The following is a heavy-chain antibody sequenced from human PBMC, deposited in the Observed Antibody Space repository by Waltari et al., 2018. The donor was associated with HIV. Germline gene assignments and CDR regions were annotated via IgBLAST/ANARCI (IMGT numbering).Heavy chain of an antibody. Sequence: EVQLVESGGGLVQPGGSLTLSCAAPGFSFSSYWMNWVRQAPGKGLEWVDNRKPDGSTIYYVDSVKGRFSIARDNAQNSLYPHMNTLRVEDAAVYFCATSGYRTGPFDHWGQGTPVTVSS. D-gene: IGHD5-12*01. CDR2: RKPDGSTI. CDR1: GFSFSSYW. J-gene: IGHJ4*02. CDR3: ATSGYRTGPFDH. V-gene: IGHV3-7*01.